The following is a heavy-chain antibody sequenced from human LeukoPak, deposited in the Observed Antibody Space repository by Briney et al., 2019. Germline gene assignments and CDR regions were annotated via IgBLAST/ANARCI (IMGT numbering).Heavy chain of an antibody. CDR1: GGTFSSYA. J-gene: IGHJ5*02. CDR3: AREYCSGGPEGVCWFDP. V-gene: IGHV1-69*06. CDR2: IIPIFGTA. Sequence: SVKVSCKASGGTFSSYATSWVRQAPGQGLEWMGGIIPIFGTANYAQKFQGRVTITADKSTSTAYMEPSSLRSEDTAVYYCAREYCSGGPEGVCWFDPWGQGTLVTVSS. D-gene: IGHD2-15*01.